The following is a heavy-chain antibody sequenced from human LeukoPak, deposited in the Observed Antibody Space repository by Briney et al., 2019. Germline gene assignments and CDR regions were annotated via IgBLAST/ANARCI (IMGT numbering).Heavy chain of an antibody. D-gene: IGHD1-1*01. Sequence: ASVKVSCKASGYTFANYDINWVRQVPGQGLEWMGWINPKSGNSASAQKFQGRLTMTRTTSISTAYMELSGLRSEDTAVYYCAKVEGGAQLANWFDPWGQGTLVTVSS. J-gene: IGHJ5*02. CDR3: AKVEGGAQLANWFDP. CDR2: INPKSGNS. CDR1: GYTFANYD. V-gene: IGHV1-8*01.